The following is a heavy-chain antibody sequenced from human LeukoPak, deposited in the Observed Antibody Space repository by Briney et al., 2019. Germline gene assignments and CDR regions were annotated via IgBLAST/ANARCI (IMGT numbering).Heavy chain of an antibody. CDR2: ISGSGGST. J-gene: IGHJ5*02. D-gene: IGHD6-13*01. Sequence: GGSLRLSCAASGFTFSSYAMSWVRQAPGKGLEWVSAISGSGGSTYYADSVKGRFTISRDNAKNSLYLQMNSLRAEDTAVYYCARDLGSWFPNWFDPWGQGTLVTVSS. CDR3: ARDLGSWFPNWFDP. CDR1: GFTFSSYA. V-gene: IGHV3-23*01.